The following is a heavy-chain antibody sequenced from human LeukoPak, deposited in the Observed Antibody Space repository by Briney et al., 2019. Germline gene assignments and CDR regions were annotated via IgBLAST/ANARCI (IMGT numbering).Heavy chain of an antibody. Sequence: GGSLRLPCAASGFTFSAYSMNWVRQAPGKGLERVSSISGTSSYTYYADSVKGRFTISRDNAENSLYLQVNSLRAEDTAVYYCARDGGRYFPAWGQGTMVTVSS. V-gene: IGHV3-21*01. J-gene: IGHJ3*01. CDR1: GFTFSAYS. CDR3: ARDGGRYFPA. CDR2: ISGTSSYT. D-gene: IGHD3-9*01.